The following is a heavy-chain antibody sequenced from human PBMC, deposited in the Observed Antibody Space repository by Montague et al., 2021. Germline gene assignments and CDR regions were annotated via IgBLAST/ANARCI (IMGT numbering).Heavy chain of an antibody. J-gene: IGHJ4*01. D-gene: IGHD5-12*01. Sequence: SLRLSCAASGFTFSNFWMHWVRQAPGKGLVWVSRIVGDGHYKNYADSVRGRFTISRDNSGNTLYLQMDGLRVGDTAVYFCVRDGGGLYFDYWGHGTLVTVSS. CDR1: GFTFSNFW. CDR3: VRDGGGLYFDY. CDR2: IVGDGHYK. V-gene: IGHV3-74*01.